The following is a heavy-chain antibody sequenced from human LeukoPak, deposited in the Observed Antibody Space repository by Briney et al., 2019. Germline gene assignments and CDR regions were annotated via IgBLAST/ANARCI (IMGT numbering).Heavy chain of an antibody. CDR1: AITFSSYG. Sequence: PGGSLRLSCAASAITFSSYGMSWVRQAPEKGLEWVSYISSRSATIYYADSVKGRFTISRDNAKNSLYLQMNSLRAEDTAVYYCARDPLSSSSFDLWGQGTLVTVSS. D-gene: IGHD6-13*01. CDR2: ISSRSATI. J-gene: IGHJ4*02. CDR3: ARDPLSSSSFDL. V-gene: IGHV3-48*01.